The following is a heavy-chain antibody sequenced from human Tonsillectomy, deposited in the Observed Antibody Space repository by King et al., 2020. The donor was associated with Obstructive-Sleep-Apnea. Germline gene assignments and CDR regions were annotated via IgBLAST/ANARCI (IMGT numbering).Heavy chain of an antibody. D-gene: IGHD3-9*01. Sequence: QLVESVGGVVQPGRSLRLSCAASGFTFSSYGMHWVRQAPGKGLEWVAVISYDGSNKDYAESVKGRFTISRDNAKNTLYLQMNSLRAEEKAVYYCAKVGYFDWLLFPPYFDYWGQGTLVTVSS. CDR2: ISYDGSNK. V-gene: IGHV3-30*18. J-gene: IGHJ4*02. CDR1: GFTFSSYG. CDR3: AKVGYFDWLLFPPYFDY.